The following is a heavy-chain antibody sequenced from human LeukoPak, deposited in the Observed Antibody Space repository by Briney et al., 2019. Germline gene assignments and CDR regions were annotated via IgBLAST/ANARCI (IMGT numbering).Heavy chain of an antibody. CDR1: GGSISSYY. CDR2: IYYSGST. V-gene: IGHV4-59*08. D-gene: IGHD3-10*01. CDR3: ARGGLSGYYFFMDV. J-gene: IGHJ6*02. Sequence: SETLSLTCTVSGGSISSYYWSWIRQPPGKGLEWIGYIYYSGSTYYNPSLKSRLTISIDTSKNQFSLKLSSVTVADTAVYFCARGGLSGYYFFMDVWGQGTTVTVPS.